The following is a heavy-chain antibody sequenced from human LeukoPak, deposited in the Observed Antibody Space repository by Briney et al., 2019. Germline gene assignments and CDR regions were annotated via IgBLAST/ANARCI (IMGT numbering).Heavy chain of an antibody. CDR1: GFIFSGYS. CDR2: ISSSSTTT. D-gene: IGHD5-12*01. V-gene: IGHV3-48*01. J-gene: IGHJ4*02. Sequence: AGGSLRLSCAAAGFIFSGYSMNWVRQAPGKGLEWVSYISSSSTTTYYTDPVKGGFTISRDNAKKSLFLQMNSLRAEDTAVYYCARGGSGYSAYDFDYWGQGILVTVSS. CDR3: ARGGSGYSAYDFDY.